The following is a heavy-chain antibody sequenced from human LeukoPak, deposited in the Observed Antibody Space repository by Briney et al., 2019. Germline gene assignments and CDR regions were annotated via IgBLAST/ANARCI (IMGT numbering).Heavy chain of an antibody. CDR1: GGSFSGYY. CDR2: INHSGST. D-gene: IGHD2-2*01. CDR3: ARVPQYQLPYRGIDP. Sequence: SSETLSLTCAVYGGSFSGYYWSWIRQPRGKGLEWIGEINHSGSTNYNPSLKSRVTISVDTSKNQFSLKLSSVTAADTAVYYCARVPQYQLPYRGIDPWGQGTLVTVSS. J-gene: IGHJ5*02. V-gene: IGHV4-34*01.